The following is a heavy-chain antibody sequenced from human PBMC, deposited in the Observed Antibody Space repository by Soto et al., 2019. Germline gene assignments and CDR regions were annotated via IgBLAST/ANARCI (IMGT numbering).Heavy chain of an antibody. CDR2: ISGSGENT. CDR3: AKDYGVRGIMTNLFDS. Sequence: EVQLLESGGGLVQPGGSRRISCTASGFTFNNYAMAWVRHAPGKGLEWVSGISGSGENTNYADSVKGRFTISRDNSKNTLYLKMKRLRAEDTAFYSCAKDYGVRGIMTNLFDSRGEGTLVTVSS. D-gene: IGHD3-10*01. J-gene: IGHJ4*02. V-gene: IGHV3-23*01. CDR1: GFTFNNYA.